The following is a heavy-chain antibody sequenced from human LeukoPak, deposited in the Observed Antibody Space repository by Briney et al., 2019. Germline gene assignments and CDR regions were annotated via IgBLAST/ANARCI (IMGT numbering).Heavy chain of an antibody. CDR3: ARDPGLDVVVPAAYYMDV. Sequence: GGSLRLSCAASGFTFSSYEINWVRQAPGKGLEWISYISSSGSSIKYADSVKGRFTASRDNAKNSLCLQMNSLRAEDTAVYYCARDPGLDVVVPAAYYMDVWGKGTTVTVSS. J-gene: IGHJ6*03. CDR1: GFTFSSYE. D-gene: IGHD2-2*01. CDR2: ISSSGSSI. V-gene: IGHV3-48*03.